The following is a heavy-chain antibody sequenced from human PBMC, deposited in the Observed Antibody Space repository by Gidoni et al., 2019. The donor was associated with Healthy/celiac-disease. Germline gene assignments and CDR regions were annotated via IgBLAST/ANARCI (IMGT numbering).Heavy chain of an antibody. Sequence: EVQLAESGGGLVKPGGALRLSCADSGFTSSNAWISWARQAPGKGLEWVGRIKSKTDGGTTDDAAPVKGRYSISRVDSKNTLSLRMNSLKTEDTAVYYCTAGPIYIAVAGAPFDYWGQGTLVTVSS. J-gene: IGHJ4*02. CDR1: GFTSSNAW. CDR3: TAGPIYIAVAGAPFDY. CDR2: IKSKTDGGTT. V-gene: IGHV3-15*01. D-gene: IGHD6-19*01.